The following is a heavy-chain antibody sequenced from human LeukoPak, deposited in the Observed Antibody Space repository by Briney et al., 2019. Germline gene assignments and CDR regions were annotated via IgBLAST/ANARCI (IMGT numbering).Heavy chain of an antibody. CDR3: AKGSRADYGDYETYFDY. CDR1: GFTFKSYA. V-gene: IGHV3-23*01. CDR2: LSGSGGSP. Sequence: GGSLRLSCAASGFTFKSYAMSWVRQAPGKGLEWVSALSGSGGSPYDADAVKGRFIISRDNSKNTLYLQMNSLRAEDTAVYYCAKGSRADYGDYETYFDYWGQGTLVTVSS. D-gene: IGHD4-17*01. J-gene: IGHJ4*02.